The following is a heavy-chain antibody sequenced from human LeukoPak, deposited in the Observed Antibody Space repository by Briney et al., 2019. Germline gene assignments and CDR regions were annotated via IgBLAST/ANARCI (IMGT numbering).Heavy chain of an antibody. CDR1: GFTFSSYA. CDR3: ARAERYSSALDGG. Sequence: PGGSLRLSCAASGFTFSSYAMSWVRQAPGKGLEWVAVISYDGSNKYYADSVKGRFTISRDNSKNTLYLQMNSLRAEDTAVYYCARAERYSSALDGGWGQGTLVTVSS. CDR2: ISYDGSNK. J-gene: IGHJ4*02. V-gene: IGHV3-30*04. D-gene: IGHD6-19*01.